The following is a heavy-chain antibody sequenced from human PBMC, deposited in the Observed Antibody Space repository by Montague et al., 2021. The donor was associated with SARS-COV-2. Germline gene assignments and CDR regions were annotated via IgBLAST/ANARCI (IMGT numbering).Heavy chain of an antibody. D-gene: IGHD3-9*01. Sequence: SETLSLTCTVSGGSISSNSNYWGWIRRPPGQGLEWIGSIYYSGSNYYNPSLESRVTISVDTPKSQLSLKVSSVVAADTAVFYCVRGGYSAWLSPFESWGQGALVTVSS. CDR2: IYYSGSN. V-gene: IGHV4-39*01. CDR1: GGSISSNSNY. CDR3: VRGGYSAWLSPFES. J-gene: IGHJ4*02.